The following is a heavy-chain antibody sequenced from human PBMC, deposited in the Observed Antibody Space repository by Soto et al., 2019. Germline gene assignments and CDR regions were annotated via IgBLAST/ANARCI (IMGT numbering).Heavy chain of an antibody. CDR2: IYYSGST. CDR1: GGSISSYY. CDR3: MLGSGWKDFDY. V-gene: IGHV4-39*01. J-gene: IGHJ4*02. Sequence: SETLSLTCTVSGGSISSYYWGWIRQPPGEGLEWIGNIYYSGSTYYNPSLKSRVTISVDTSKNQFSLKLSSVTAADTAVYYCMLGSGWKDFDYWGQGTLVTVSS. D-gene: IGHD3-22*01.